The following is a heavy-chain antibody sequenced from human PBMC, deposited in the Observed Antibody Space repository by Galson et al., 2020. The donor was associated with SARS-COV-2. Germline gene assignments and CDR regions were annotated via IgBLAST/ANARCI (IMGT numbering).Heavy chain of an antibody. CDR3: GRTTAGPDDAFDI. V-gene: IGHV4-59*01. CDR2: YSGST. Sequence: YSGSTNYNPSLKSRVTISVDTSKNQFSLKLSSVTAADTAVYYCGRTTAGPDDAFDIWGQGTMVTVSS. J-gene: IGHJ3*02. D-gene: IGHD6-13*01.